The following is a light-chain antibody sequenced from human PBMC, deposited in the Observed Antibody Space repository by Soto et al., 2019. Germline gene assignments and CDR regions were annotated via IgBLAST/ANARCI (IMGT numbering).Light chain of an antibody. J-gene: IGLJ1*01. CDR2: EVT. Sequence: SALPQPPSASGSPGQSVTVSCAGTSRDVGAYSSVAWYQQHPGKAPKLIIYEVTKRPSGVPDRSSVARSGNTAFLTVSGLQADDEADYYCSAHAGSNNYVFGTGTKVTVL. CDR3: SAHAGSNNYV. CDR1: SRDVGAYSS. V-gene: IGLV2-8*01.